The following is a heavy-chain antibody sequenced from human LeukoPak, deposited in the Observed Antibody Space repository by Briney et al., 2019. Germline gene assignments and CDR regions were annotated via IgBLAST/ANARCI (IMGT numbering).Heavy chain of an antibody. V-gene: IGHV4-34*01. CDR3: ARKLGKGLRMVYFYYGMDV. CDR1: GRSFSGYY. Sequence: SETLSLTCAVYGRSFSGYYWSWIRQPPGKGLEWIGEINHSGSTNYNPSLKSRVTISVDTSKNQFSLKLTSVTAADAAVYYCARKLGKGLRMVYFYYGMDVWGQGTTVTVSS. D-gene: IGHD6-13*01. CDR2: INHSGST. J-gene: IGHJ6*02.